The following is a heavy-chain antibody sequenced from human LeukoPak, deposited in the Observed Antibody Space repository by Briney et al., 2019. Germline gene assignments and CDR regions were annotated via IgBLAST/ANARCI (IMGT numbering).Heavy chain of an antibody. Sequence: GGSLRLFCAVSGFTFSSYTMNWVRQAPGKGLEWVANIKQDGSEKYYVDSVKGRFTISRDNTKNSLYLQMDSLRAEDTAVYYCARISTAVAGADYWGQGTLVTVSS. CDR3: ARISTAVAGADY. CDR2: IKQDGSEK. V-gene: IGHV3-7*01. J-gene: IGHJ4*02. D-gene: IGHD6-19*01. CDR1: GFTFSSYT.